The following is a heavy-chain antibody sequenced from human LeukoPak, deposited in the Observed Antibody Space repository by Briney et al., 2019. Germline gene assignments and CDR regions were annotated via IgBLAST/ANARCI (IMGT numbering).Heavy chain of an antibody. Sequence: PGGSLRLSCSASGFTFISYAMHRVRQAPGKGLEYVSAISSNGGSTYYADSVKGRFTISRDNSKNTLYLQMSSLRAEDTAVYYCVKSIGVGSGSFPFDPWGQGTLVTVSS. V-gene: IGHV3-64D*06. J-gene: IGHJ5*02. CDR2: ISSNGGST. D-gene: IGHD3-10*01. CDR1: GFTFISYA. CDR3: VKSIGVGSGSFPFDP.